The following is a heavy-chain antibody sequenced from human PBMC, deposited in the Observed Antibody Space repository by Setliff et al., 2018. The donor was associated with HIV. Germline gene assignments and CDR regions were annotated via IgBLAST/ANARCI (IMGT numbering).Heavy chain of an antibody. CDR1: GFTFSSYW. CDR3: ARGPGVTRNYYYYMDV. Sequence: GGSLRLSCAASGFTFSSYWMTRVRQAPGKGLEWVAKINQDGSNKNYADSVEGRFTISRDNSKNTLYLQMNSLRAEDTAVYFCARGPGVTRNYYYYMDVWGRGTTVTVSS. J-gene: IGHJ6*03. CDR2: INQDGSNK. D-gene: IGHD7-27*01. V-gene: IGHV3-7*01.